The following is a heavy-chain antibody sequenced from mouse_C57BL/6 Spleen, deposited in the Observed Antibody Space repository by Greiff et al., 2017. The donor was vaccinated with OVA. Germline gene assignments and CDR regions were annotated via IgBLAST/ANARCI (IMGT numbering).Heavy chain of an antibody. CDR2: IYPGDGDT. V-gene: IGHV1-80*01. CDR3: ARLILYYYGSSYAMDY. CDR1: GYAFSSYW. Sequence: QVQLQQSGAELVKPGASVKISCKASGYAFSSYWMNWVKQRPGKGLEWIGQIYPGDGDTNYNGKFKGKATLTADKSSSTAYMQLSSLTSEDSAVYFCARLILYYYGSSYAMDYWGQGTSVTVSS. J-gene: IGHJ4*01. D-gene: IGHD1-1*01.